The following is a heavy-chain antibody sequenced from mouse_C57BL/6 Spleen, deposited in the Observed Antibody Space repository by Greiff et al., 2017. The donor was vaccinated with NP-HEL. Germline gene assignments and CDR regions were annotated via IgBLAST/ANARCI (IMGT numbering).Heavy chain of an antibody. V-gene: IGHV14-4*01. J-gene: IGHJ2*01. CDR2: IDPENGDT. CDR1: GFNIKDDY. D-gene: IGHD1-1*01. Sequence: VQLQQSGAELVRPGASVKLSCTASGFNIKDDYMHWVKQRPEQGLEWIGWIDPENGDTEYASKFQGKATITADTSSNTAYLQLSSLTSEDTAVYYCTSLYGSSPYYFDYWGQGTTLTVSS. CDR3: TSLYGSSPYYFDY.